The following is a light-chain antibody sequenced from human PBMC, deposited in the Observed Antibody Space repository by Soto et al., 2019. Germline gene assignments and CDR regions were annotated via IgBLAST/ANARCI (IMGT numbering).Light chain of an antibody. J-gene: IGKJ3*01. CDR1: QSVSNY. Sequence: EVVLTRSPATQSLSPGERATLSCRASQSVSNYLAWYQQKPGQAPRLLIYDASNRATGIPARFTGSGSGTDFTLTISGLEPEDFAVYYCQQRSNRFGPGTKVDIK. CDR2: DAS. V-gene: IGKV3-11*01. CDR3: QQRSNR.